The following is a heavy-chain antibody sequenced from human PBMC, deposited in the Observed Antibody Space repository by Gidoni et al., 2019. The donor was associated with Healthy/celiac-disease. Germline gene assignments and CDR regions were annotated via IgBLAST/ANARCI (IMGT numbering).Heavy chain of an antibody. Sequence: EVQLLESGGGLVHPGGPLRLSCAASGFTFSSYAMSWVRQAQGKGLEWVSAISGSGGSTYYADSGKGRVTISRDNSKNTLYLQMNSLRAEDTAVYYCAKDREQWLSSFDYWGQGTLVTVSS. J-gene: IGHJ4*02. CDR3: AKDREQWLSSFDY. CDR2: ISGSGGST. CDR1: GFTFSSYA. V-gene: IGHV3-23*01. D-gene: IGHD6-19*01.